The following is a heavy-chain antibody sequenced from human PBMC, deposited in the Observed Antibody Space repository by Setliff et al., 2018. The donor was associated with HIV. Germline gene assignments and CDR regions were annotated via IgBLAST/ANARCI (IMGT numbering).Heavy chain of an antibody. CDR3: AREKYGDKFDY. CDR1: GYTFTSYA. V-gene: IGHV1-18*01. Sequence: ASVKVSCKASGYTFTSYAMDWVRQAPGQGLEWMGWITDYNGNTNYAQKPQGRVTMTRDTSTGTVYMDLRSLRSDDTAMYYCAREKYGDKFDYWGQGTLVTVSS. J-gene: IGHJ4*02. D-gene: IGHD2-8*01. CDR2: ITDYNGNT.